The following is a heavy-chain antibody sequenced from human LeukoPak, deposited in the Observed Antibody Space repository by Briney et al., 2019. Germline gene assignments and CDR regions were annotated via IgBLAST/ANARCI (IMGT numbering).Heavy chain of an antibody. CDR2: IYYSGST. Sequence: SETLSLTCTVSGGSISSYYWSWIRQPPGKGLEWIGYIYYSGSTNYNPSLKSRVTISVDTSKNKFSLKLSSVTAADTAVYYCARVSYYDILTGYPGGYYFEYWGQGTLVTVSS. CDR3: ARVSYYDILTGYPGGYYFEY. D-gene: IGHD3-9*01. V-gene: IGHV4-59*01. CDR1: GGSISSYY. J-gene: IGHJ4*02.